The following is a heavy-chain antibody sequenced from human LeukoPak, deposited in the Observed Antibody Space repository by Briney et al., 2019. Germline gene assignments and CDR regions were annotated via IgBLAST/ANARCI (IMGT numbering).Heavy chain of an antibody. J-gene: IGHJ4*02. D-gene: IGHD1-26*01. CDR1: GFTFSGYW. Sequence: PGGSLRLSCAASGFTFSGYWMHWVRQAPGKGLAWVSVIRSDGSITTYADSVKGRFTISRDTAKNTLYLQMNSLRAEDTAVYYCARGGRSGNFDKWGQGTLVSVSS. CDR2: IRSDGSIT. V-gene: IGHV3-74*01. CDR3: ARGGRSGNFDK.